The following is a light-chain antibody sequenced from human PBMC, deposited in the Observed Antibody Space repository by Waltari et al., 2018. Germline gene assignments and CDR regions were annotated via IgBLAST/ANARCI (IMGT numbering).Light chain of an antibody. Sequence: QSVLTQPPSVSGTPGQRLTISCSGSGSNIKSSYIYWYQKLAGSAPKLLIFENDQRPSGVPDRFSASKSGTSASLAINGLRSEDEALYYCATWDDRRSFFGGGTKLTVL. V-gene: IGLV1-47*01. CDR3: ATWDDRRSF. CDR1: GSNIKSSY. CDR2: END. J-gene: IGLJ2*01.